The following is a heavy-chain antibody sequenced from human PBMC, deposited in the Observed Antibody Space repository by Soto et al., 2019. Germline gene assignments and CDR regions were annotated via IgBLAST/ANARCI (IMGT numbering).Heavy chain of an antibody. CDR2: ISAYNGNT. Sequence: QLQLVQSGTEVKNPGASVKVSCKASGFTFTGFGITWVRQAPGQGLEWMGWISAYNGNTNYAQKLQGRVTMTTDTSTNTAYMELRSLRSDDTAVYYCASGGSYFDFWGQGTLVTVSS. V-gene: IGHV1-18*04. CDR3: ASGGSYFDF. CDR1: GFTFTGFG. D-gene: IGHD3-16*01. J-gene: IGHJ4*02.